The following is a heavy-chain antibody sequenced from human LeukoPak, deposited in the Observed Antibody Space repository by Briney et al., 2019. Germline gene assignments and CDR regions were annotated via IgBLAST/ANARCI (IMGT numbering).Heavy chain of an antibody. Sequence: ASVKVFCKASGYRFSGYYIHWVRQAPGQGLEWMGWINPNNGGTNYPQNFRGRVTMTRDTSISTAYMELSRLRSDDTAVYYCARGYCSAADSYEFDPWGHGKLVTVSS. CDR1: GYRFSGYY. V-gene: IGHV1-2*02. D-gene: IGHD2-15*01. J-gene: IGHJ5*02. CDR2: INPNNGGT. CDR3: ARGYCSAADSYEFDP.